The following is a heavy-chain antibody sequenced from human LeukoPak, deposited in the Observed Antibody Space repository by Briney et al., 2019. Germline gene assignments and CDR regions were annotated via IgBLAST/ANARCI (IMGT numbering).Heavy chain of an antibody. CDR1: GFTFSSYA. D-gene: IGHD3-9*01. CDR3: AKVSDILTGSFDY. J-gene: IGHJ4*02. CDR2: ISYDGSNK. Sequence: GGSLRLSCAASGFTFSSYAMHWVRQAPGKGLEWVAVISYDGSNKYYADSVKGRFTISRDNSKNTLYLQMNSLRAEDTAVYYCAKVSDILTGSFDYWGQGTLVTVSS. V-gene: IGHV3-30-3*01.